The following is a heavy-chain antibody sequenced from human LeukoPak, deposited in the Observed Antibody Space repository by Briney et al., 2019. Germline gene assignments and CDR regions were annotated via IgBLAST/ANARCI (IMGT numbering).Heavy chain of an antibody. V-gene: IGHV1-2*02. D-gene: IGHD3-10*01. CDR3: ARKSVGDPWDN. Sequence: ASVKVSCKASGYTFTGYYMHWMRQAPGQGLEWIGSINPNTGGTNCAQKFQDRVTMTRDTSISTGYMELSRLTSDDTAVYYCARKSVGDPWDNWGQGTLVTVSS. CDR2: INPNTGGT. J-gene: IGHJ4*02. CDR1: GYTFTGYY.